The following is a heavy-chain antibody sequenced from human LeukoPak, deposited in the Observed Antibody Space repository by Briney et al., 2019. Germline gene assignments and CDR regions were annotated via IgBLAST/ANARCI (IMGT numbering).Heavy chain of an antibody. CDR1: GVSISIYY. J-gene: IGHJ4*02. Sequence: SETLSLTCTVSGVSISIYYWSWIRQPPGKGLEWIGYIYNSGGTSYNPSLKSRATISADTSKNQFPLKLSSVTAADTAVYYCVRDRELNYWGQGTLVTVSS. V-gene: IGHV4-59*01. D-gene: IGHD1-7*01. CDR2: IYNSGGT. CDR3: VRDRELNY.